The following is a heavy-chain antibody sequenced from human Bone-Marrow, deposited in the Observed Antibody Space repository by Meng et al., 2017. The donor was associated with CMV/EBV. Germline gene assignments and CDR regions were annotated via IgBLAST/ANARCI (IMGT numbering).Heavy chain of an antibody. V-gene: IGHV4-34*01. CDR1: GGSFSGYY. CDR2: INHSGST. J-gene: IGHJ3*02. D-gene: IGHD3-10*01. Sequence: SETLSLTCAVYGGSFSGYYWSWIRQPPGKGLEWIGEINHSGSTNYNPSLKSRVTISVDTSKNQFSLKLSSVTAADTAVYYCSRARGGYYGSGSYRQGGRNAFDSWGQGTMVTVAS. CDR3: SRARGGYYGSGSYRQGGRNAFDS.